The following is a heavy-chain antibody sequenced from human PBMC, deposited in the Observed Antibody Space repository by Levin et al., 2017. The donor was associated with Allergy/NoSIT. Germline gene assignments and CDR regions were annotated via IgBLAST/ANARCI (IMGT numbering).Heavy chain of an antibody. D-gene: IGHD3-22*01. CDR1: GFTFNSYA. CDR2: ISVSGGST. V-gene: IGHV3-23*01. J-gene: IGHJ4*02. CDR3: AKEGYSDSSGYFDH. Sequence: GGSLRLSCAASGFTFNSYAMSWVRQAPGKGPEWVSAISVSGGSTYYADSVKGRFTISRDNYKRTLYLQMNSLRAEDTAVYYCAKEGYSDSSGYFDHWGQGTLVTVSS.